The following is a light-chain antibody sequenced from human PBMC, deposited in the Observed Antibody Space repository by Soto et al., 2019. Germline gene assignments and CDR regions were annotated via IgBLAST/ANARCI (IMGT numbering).Light chain of an antibody. Sequence: QSALTQPPSASGSPGQSVTISCTGTSSDVGGYNYVSWYQQHPGKAPKFMIYEVSKRPSGVPDRFSGSKSGNTASLTVSGLQAEDEADYYCSSYAGSNVVFGGGTKRPS. CDR3: SSYAGSNVV. J-gene: IGLJ2*01. V-gene: IGLV2-8*01. CDR2: EVS. CDR1: SSDVGGYNY.